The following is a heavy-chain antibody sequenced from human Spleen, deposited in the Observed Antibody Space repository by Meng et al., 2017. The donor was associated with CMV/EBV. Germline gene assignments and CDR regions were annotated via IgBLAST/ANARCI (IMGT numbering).Heavy chain of an antibody. CDR3: ARFITIFGVGTEDYFDY. CDR2: ISGSGGST. J-gene: IGHJ4*02. Sequence: GGSLRLSCAASGFTFSSYAMSWVRQAPGKGLEWVSAISGSGGSTYYADSVKGRFTISRDPSKNTLYLQMNSLRAEDTAVYYCARFITIFGVGTEDYFDYWGQGTLVTVSS. CDR1: GFTFSSYA. V-gene: IGHV3-23*01. D-gene: IGHD3-3*01.